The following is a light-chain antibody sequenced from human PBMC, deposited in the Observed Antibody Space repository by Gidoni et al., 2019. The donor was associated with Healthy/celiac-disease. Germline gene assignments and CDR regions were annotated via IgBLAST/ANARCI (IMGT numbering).Light chain of an antibody. CDR1: QSVRSN. V-gene: IGKV3-15*01. CDR3: QQYNNWPPLFT. CDR2: GAS. Sequence: EIVMTQSPAPLSVSPGERATLSCRASQSVRSNLAWYQQTPGQAPRPLIYGASTRATGIPARFRGSGSGTEFTLTISSLQSEDYAFYYCQQYNNWPPLFTFXPXTKVDIK. J-gene: IGKJ3*01.